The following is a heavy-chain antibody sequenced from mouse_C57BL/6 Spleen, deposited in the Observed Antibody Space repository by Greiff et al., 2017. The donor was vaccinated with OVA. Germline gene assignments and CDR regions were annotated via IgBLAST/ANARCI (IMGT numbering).Heavy chain of an antibody. CDR3: ARGTAQAGNAMDY. V-gene: IGHV1-53*01. CDR1: GYTFTSYW. D-gene: IGHD3-2*02. Sequence: QVHVKQPGTELVKPGASVKLSCKASGYTFTSYWMHWVKQRPGQGLEWIGNINPSNGGTNYNEKFKSKATLTVDKSSSTAYMQLSSLTSEDSAVYYCARGTAQAGNAMDYWGQGTSVTVSS. CDR2: INPSNGGT. J-gene: IGHJ4*01.